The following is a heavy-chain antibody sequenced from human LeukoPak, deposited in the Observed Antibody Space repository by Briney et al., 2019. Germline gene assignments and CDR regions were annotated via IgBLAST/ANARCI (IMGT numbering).Heavy chain of an antibody. V-gene: IGHV1-46*03. CDR1: GYTFTSYD. J-gene: IGHJ4*02. CDR3: ALGWELLRPTDY. CDR2: INPSGGST. Sequence: ASVKASCKASGYTFTSYDINWVRQATGQGLEWMGIINPSGGSTSYAQKFQGRVTMTRDTSTSTVYMELSSLRSEDTAVYYCALGWELLRPTDYWGQGTLVTVSS. D-gene: IGHD1-26*01.